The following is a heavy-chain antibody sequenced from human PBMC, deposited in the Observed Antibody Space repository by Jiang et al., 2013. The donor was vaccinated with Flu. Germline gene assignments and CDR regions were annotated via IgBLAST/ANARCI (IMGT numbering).Heavy chain of an antibody. CDR3: ANVAVAGAGLGWFDP. D-gene: IGHD6-19*01. CDR1: GGSISSSSYH. V-gene: IGHV4-39*01. Sequence: TCTVSGGSISSSSYHWGWIRQPPGKGLEWIGSIYYSGSTYYNPSLKSRVTISVDTSKTQFSLKLSSVTAADMAVYYCANVAVAGAGLGWFDPWGQGNLVTVSS. CDR2: IYYSGST. J-gene: IGHJ5*02.